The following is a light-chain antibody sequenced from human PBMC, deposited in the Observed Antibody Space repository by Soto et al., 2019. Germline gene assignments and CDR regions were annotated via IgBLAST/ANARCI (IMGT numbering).Light chain of an antibody. CDR2: EVT. CDR1: SRDIGGYDF. CDR3: SSVAGTNSFV. J-gene: IGLJ1*01. Sequence: QSVLTQPPSASGSPGQAVTISCTGTSRDIGGYDFVSWYQVRPGEAPQLIIYEVTRRPSGVPDRIFASKSDTTASLTVSGPQAEDEADYYCSSVAGTNSFVFGTGTKVTVL. V-gene: IGLV2-8*01.